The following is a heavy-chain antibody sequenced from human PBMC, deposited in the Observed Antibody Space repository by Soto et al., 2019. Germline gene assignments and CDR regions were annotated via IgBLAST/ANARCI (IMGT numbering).Heavy chain of an antibody. Sequence: QVQLQQWGAGLLKPSETLSLTCAVYGGSFSGYYWSWIRQPPGKGLEWIGEINNSGSTNYNPSLKSRVTISVDTSKNQFSLKLSSVTAADTAVYYCASYTGDPDYYYGMDVWGQGTTVTVSS. CDR3: ASYTGDPDYYYGMDV. V-gene: IGHV4-34*01. CDR1: GGSFSGYY. J-gene: IGHJ6*02. CDR2: INNSGST. D-gene: IGHD7-27*01.